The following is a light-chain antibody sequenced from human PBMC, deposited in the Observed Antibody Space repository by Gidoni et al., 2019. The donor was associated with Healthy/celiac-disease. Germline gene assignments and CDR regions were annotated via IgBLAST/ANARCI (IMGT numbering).Light chain of an antibody. CDR3: LPDYTPPFT. V-gene: IGKV1-6*01. CDR2: AAS. CDR1: LGIRND. Sequence: SQRTQSPSSLSASVGDGVAITRRASLGIRNDLGWYQQKPEKAPTLLIYAASSLQGGVPSRFSGSGSGTDFTLTSSSLQPVDFATYYCLPDYTPPFTFGQXTKLEIK. J-gene: IGKJ2*01.